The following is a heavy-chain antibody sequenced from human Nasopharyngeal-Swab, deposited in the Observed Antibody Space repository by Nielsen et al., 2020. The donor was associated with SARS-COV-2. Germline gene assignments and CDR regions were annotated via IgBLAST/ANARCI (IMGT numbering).Heavy chain of an antibody. Sequence: SGTLSLTCAVYGGSFSGYYWSWIRQPPGKGLEWIGEINHSGSTNYNPSLKSRVTISVDTSKNQFSLKLSSVTAADTAVYYCARFPYSSGWGFDYWGQGTLVTVSS. CDR2: INHSGST. D-gene: IGHD6-19*01. J-gene: IGHJ4*02. CDR1: GGSFSGYY. CDR3: ARFPYSSGWGFDY. V-gene: IGHV4-34*01.